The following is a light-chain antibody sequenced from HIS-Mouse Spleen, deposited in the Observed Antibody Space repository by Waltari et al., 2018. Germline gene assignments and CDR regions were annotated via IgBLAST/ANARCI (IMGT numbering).Light chain of an antibody. CDR2: DVS. CDR1: SSDVGGYNY. CDR3: CSYAGSYTWV. V-gene: IGLV2-11*01. J-gene: IGLJ3*02. Sequence: QSALTQPPSASGSPGQSITISCTGTSSDVGGYNYVSWYQQHPGKAPKLMIYDVSKRPSGVPDRFSGSKSGNTASLTISGLQAEDEADYYCCSYAGSYTWVFGGGTK.